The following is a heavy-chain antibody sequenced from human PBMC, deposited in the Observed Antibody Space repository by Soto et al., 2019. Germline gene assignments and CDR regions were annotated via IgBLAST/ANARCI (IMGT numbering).Heavy chain of an antibody. Sequence: GGSLRLSCAASGFTFSSYSMNWVRQAPGKGLEWVSSISSSSSYIYYADSVKGRFTISRDNAKNSLYLQMKSRRAEETAVYYCARDAPRAMDVWGQGTTVTVSS. V-gene: IGHV3-21*01. CDR2: ISSSSSYI. CDR3: ARDAPRAMDV. CDR1: GFTFSSYS. J-gene: IGHJ6*02.